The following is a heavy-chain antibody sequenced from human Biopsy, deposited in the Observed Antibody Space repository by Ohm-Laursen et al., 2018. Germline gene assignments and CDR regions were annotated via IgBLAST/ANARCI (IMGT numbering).Heavy chain of an antibody. CDR1: GGSFSGYY. J-gene: IGHJ3*02. CDR3: ARLTGDYIWGNWRINHDPFDI. CDR2: VSHSGST. D-gene: IGHD3-16*01. V-gene: IGHV4-34*01. Sequence: SETLSLTCPVSGGSFSGYYWSWIRQTPGKGLEWIGEVSHSGSTNYSPSLKSRVTISVDTSKNQFPLNLSSVTAADTAVYYCARLTGDYIWGNWRINHDPFDIWDQGTSVTVSS.